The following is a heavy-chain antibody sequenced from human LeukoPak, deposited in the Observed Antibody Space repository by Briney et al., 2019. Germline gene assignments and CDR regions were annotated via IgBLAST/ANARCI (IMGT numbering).Heavy chain of an antibody. CDR1: GYTFTGYY. D-gene: IGHD6-13*01. Sequence: ASVKVSCKASGYTFTGYYMHWVRQAPGQGLEWMGWINPNSGGTDYAQKFQGRVTMTGDTSISTAYMELSRLRSDDTAVYYCARDIFSSSWYVRNWFDPWGQGTLVTVSS. CDR2: INPNSGGT. V-gene: IGHV1-2*02. CDR3: ARDIFSSSWYVRNWFDP. J-gene: IGHJ5*02.